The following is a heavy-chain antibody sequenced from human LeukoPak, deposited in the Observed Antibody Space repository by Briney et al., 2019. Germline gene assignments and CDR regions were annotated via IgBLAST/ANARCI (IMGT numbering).Heavy chain of an antibody. CDR3: AKSRWSSGYYFDY. D-gene: IGHD1-26*01. CDR1: GFTFSSYA. V-gene: IGHV3-23*01. J-gene: IGHJ4*02. CDR2: IGASGGTT. Sequence: PGGSLRLSCAASGFTFSSYAMSWVRQAPGKGLEWVSAIGASGGTTYYADSVKGRFTISRDNSKNTLYLQMNSLRAEDTAVYYCAKSRWSSGYYFDYWGQGTLVTVSS.